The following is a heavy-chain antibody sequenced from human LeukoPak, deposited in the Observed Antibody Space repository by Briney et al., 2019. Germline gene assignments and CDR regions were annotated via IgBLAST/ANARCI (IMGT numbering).Heavy chain of an antibody. Sequence: GGSLRLSCAASGFTFSSYAMSWVRQAPGKGLEWVSGISGSGNNTYYADSVKGRFTISRDNSKNTLYVQVNSLGTEDTAAYYCAKGSYYDSSGSFYFDYWGQGTLVTVSS. CDR1: GFTFSSYA. CDR2: ISGSGNNT. D-gene: IGHD3-22*01. J-gene: IGHJ4*02. V-gene: IGHV3-23*01. CDR3: AKGSYYDSSGSFYFDY.